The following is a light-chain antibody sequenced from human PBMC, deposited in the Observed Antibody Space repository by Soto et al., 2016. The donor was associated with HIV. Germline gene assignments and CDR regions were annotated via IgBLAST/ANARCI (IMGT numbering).Light chain of an antibody. CDR3: QVWESSSDHVV. CDR1: NIGGKS. V-gene: IGLV3-21*03. CDR2: DDS. Sequence: SYVLTQPPSVSVAPGKTARITCGGNNIGGKSVHWYQQKSGQAPVLVVHDDSHRPSGIPERFSGSNSGNTATLTISRVEAGDEADYYCQVWESSSDHVVFGGGTKLTVL. J-gene: IGLJ2*01.